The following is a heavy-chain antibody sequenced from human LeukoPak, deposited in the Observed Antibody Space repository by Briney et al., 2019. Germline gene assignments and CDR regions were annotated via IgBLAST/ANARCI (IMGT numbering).Heavy chain of an antibody. CDR3: ARLGPQGWFDP. Sequence: GGSLRLSCAASGFTFSSYDMHWVRQATGKGLEWVSAIGTAGDTYYPGSVKGRFTISRENAKNSLYLQMNSLRAGDTAVYYCARLGPQGWFDPWGQGTLVTVSS. CDR2: IGTAGDT. J-gene: IGHJ5*02. V-gene: IGHV3-13*01. CDR1: GFTFSSYD.